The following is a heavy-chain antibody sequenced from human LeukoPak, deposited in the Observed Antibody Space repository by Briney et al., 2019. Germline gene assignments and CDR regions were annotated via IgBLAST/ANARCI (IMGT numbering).Heavy chain of an antibody. CDR3: AREAYYYDSSGYYLRIWYFDP. J-gene: IGHJ2*01. D-gene: IGHD3-22*01. Sequence: GGSLRLSCVASGFTFSSYSMNWVRQAPGKGLEWVSSISSRSSYIYYADSLKGRFTISRDNAKNSLYLQMNSMRAEDTAVYYCAREAYYYDSSGYYLRIWYFDPWGRGTLVTVSS. V-gene: IGHV3-21*04. CDR1: GFTFSSYS. CDR2: ISSRSSYI.